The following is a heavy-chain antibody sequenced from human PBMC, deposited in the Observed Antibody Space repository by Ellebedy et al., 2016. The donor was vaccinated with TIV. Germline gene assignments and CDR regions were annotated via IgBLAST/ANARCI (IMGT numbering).Heavy chain of an antibody. V-gene: IGHV3-23*01. D-gene: IGHD3-3*01. CDR1: GFTFRNYA. CDR3: AKGTDVLRFLEWFSD. J-gene: IGHJ4*02. Sequence: GESLKISXAASGFTFRNYATNWVRQAPGKGLEWVSGISGRGDNTYYAESVKGRLTISRDNSRNTVDLQMNSLRAEDTAVYYCAKGTDVLRFLEWFSDWGQGTRVSVSS. CDR2: ISGRGDNT.